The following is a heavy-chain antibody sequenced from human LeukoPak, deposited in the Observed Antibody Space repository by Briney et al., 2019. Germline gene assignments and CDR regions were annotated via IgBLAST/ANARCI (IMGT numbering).Heavy chain of an antibody. V-gene: IGHV3-23*01. CDR1: GFTFSSYA. CDR3: AKDSYSRQRAIVVVPAAHDY. Sequence: PGGSLRLSCAASGFTFSSYAMSWVRQAPGKGLEWVSAISGSGGSTYYADSVKGRYTISRDNSKNTLYLQMNSLRAEDTAVYYCAKDSYSRQRAIVVVPAAHDYWGQGTLVTVSS. D-gene: IGHD2-2*01. J-gene: IGHJ4*02. CDR2: ISGSGGST.